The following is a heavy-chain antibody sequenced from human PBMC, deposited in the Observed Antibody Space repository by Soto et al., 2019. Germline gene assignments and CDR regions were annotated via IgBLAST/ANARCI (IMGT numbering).Heavy chain of an antibody. CDR1: GFTFSTYG. CDR3: ARDLGAFNYGSAYFDY. D-gene: IGHD3-10*01. J-gene: IGHJ4*02. CDR2: IWYDGSNQ. V-gene: IGHV3-33*01. Sequence: SLRLSCAPSGFTFSTYGMHWVRQAPGKGLEWVAVIWYDGSNQYYADSVKGRFTISRDNSKNVLYLQMNSLRAEDTAVYYCARDLGAFNYGSAYFDYWGQGTPVTVS.